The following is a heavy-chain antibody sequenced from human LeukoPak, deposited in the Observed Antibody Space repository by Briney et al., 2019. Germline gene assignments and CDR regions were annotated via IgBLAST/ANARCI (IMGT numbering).Heavy chain of an antibody. CDR2: VSHSGST. V-gene: IGHV4-59*01. Sequence: PSETLSLTCTVSGGSISVYYWTWIRQAPGKGLEWIGYVSHSGSTNYNPSLNSRVTILVDTSKNQFSLNLSSVTAADTAVYYCARAFVDYDSSGYYYAGFYMDVWGKGTTVTVSS. J-gene: IGHJ6*03. D-gene: IGHD3-22*01. CDR3: ARAFVDYDSSGYYYAGFYMDV. CDR1: GGSISVYY.